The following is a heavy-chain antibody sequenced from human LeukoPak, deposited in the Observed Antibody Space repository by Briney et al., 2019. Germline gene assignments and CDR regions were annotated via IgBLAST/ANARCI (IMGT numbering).Heavy chain of an antibody. CDR3: AKGPYSGFS. CDR2: IRGSGDRT. V-gene: IGHV3-23*01. CDR1: GFTFNDYE. D-gene: IGHD1-26*01. Sequence: GGSLRLSCAASGFTFNDYEMTWVRQAPGKGLEWVSAIRGSGDRTHYADSVKGRFTISRDNSKNTLYLQMNSLRAEDTAVYYCAKGPYSGFSWGQGTLVTVSS. J-gene: IGHJ5*02.